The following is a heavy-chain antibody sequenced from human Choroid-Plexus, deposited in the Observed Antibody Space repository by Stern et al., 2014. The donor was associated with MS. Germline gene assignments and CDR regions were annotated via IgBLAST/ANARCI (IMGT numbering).Heavy chain of an antibody. CDR2: INPNTGGT. CDR3: ARDQRGITIFGVVTDYYYLGMDV. Sequence: QVQLVQSGADVKKPGASVKVSCKTSGYIFTGYYIHWVRQAPGKGLELIAWINPNTGGTKYAQKFQGRVTMSRDTSISTAYVELSSLTSDDTAVYYCARDQRGITIFGVVTDYYYLGMDVWGQGTTVTVSS. V-gene: IGHV1-2*02. J-gene: IGHJ6*02. CDR1: GYIFTGYY. D-gene: IGHD3-3*01.